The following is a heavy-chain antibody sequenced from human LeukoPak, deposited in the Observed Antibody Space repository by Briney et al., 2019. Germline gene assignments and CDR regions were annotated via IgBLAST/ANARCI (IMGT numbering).Heavy chain of an antibody. CDR3: ARHPSSGYQNYFVS. Sequence: GESLKISCKGSGYSFTSYWIGWVRQMPGKGLEWMGIMYPGDSDTRYSPSFQGQVTISADKSINTSYLQWSSLKASDTAMYYCARHPSSGYQNYFVSWGQGTLVTVSS. CDR2: MYPGDSDT. CDR1: GYSFTSYW. V-gene: IGHV5-51*01. D-gene: IGHD3-22*01. J-gene: IGHJ4*02.